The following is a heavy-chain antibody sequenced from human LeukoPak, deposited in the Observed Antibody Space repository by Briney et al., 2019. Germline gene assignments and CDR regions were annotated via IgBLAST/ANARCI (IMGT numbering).Heavy chain of an antibody. J-gene: IGHJ4*02. Sequence: PGGSLRLSCAASRFTYSSYGMHWVRQAPGKGLEWVAFIRYDGSNKYYADSVKGRFIISRDNSKNTLYLQMNSLRAEDTAVYYCAKDLVGGTSFSDYWGQGTLVTVSS. D-gene: IGHD1-26*01. V-gene: IGHV3-30*02. CDR3: AKDLVGGTSFSDY. CDR2: IRYDGSNK. CDR1: RFTYSSYG.